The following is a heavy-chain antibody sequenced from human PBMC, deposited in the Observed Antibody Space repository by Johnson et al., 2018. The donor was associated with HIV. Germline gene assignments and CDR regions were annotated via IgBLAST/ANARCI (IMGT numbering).Heavy chain of an antibody. CDR2: ISYDGSNK. J-gene: IGHJ3*02. D-gene: IGHD1-26*01. Sequence: QMLLVESGGGVVRPGGSLRLSCAASGFTFSSYAMHWVRQAPGKGLEWVAVISYDGSNKYYADSVKGRFTISRDNSKNTLYLQMNSRRAEDTAVYYCARDQSGSYVWWAHDAFDIWGQGTMVTVSS. CDR1: GFTFSSYA. V-gene: IGHV3-30-3*01. CDR3: ARDQSGSYVWWAHDAFDI.